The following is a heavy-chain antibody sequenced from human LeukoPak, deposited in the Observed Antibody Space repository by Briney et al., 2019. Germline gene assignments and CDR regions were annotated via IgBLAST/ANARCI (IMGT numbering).Heavy chain of an antibody. CDR3: ATYGYYDYVWGSYRPFDY. V-gene: IGHV7-4-1*02. D-gene: IGHD3-16*02. CDR2: INTNTGNP. J-gene: IGHJ4*02. Sequence: ASVKVSCKASGYTSTSYAMNWVRQAPGQGLEWMGWINTNTGNPTYAQGFTGRFVFSLDTSVSTAYLQISSLKAEDTAVYYCATYGYYDYVWGSYRPFDYWGQGTLVTVSS. CDR1: GYTSTSYA.